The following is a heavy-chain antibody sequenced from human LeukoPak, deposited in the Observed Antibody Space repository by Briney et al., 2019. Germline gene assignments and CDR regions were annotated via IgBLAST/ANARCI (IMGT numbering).Heavy chain of an antibody. CDR2: ISWNSGSI. Sequence: PGRSLRLSCAASGFTFDDYAMHWVRQAPGKGLEWVSGISWNSGSIGYADSVKGRFTISRDNAKNSLYPQMNSLRAEDTALYYCAKAPDYDILTGPYDYWGQGTLVTVSS. CDR1: GFTFDDYA. J-gene: IGHJ4*02. CDR3: AKAPDYDILTGPYDY. V-gene: IGHV3-9*01. D-gene: IGHD3-9*01.